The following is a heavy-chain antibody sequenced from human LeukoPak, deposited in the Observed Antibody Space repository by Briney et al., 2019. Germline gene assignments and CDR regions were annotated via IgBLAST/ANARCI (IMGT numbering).Heavy chain of an antibody. CDR1: GGSFSGYY. CDR3: ARGRGRDGDNLVR. Sequence: SETLSLTCAVYGGSFSGYYWSWIRQPPGEGLEWIGEVTHTGGTNYNPSLKSRVTISVDTSKNQFSLKLTSVTTADTAVYYCARGRGRDGDNLVRWSQGTLVTVSS. V-gene: IGHV4-34*01. J-gene: IGHJ4*02. D-gene: IGHD5-24*01. CDR2: VTHTGGT.